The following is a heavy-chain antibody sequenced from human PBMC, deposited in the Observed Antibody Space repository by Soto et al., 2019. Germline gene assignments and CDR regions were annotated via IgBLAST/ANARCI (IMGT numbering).Heavy chain of an antibody. CDR3: ASLRDGYNYAGS. J-gene: IGHJ4*02. CDR2: IIPIFGTA. CDR1: GGTFSSYA. V-gene: IGHV1-69*01. D-gene: IGHD5-12*01. Sequence: QVQLVQSGAEVKKPGSSVKGSCKASGGTFSSYAISWVRQAPGQGLEWMGGIIPIFGTANYAQKFQGRVTITADECTSTAYMELSSRRSEDTAVYYCASLRDGYNYAGSWGQGNLVTVSS.